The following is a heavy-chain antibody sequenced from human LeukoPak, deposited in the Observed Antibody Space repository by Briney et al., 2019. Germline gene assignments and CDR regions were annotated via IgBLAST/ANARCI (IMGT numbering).Heavy chain of an antibody. J-gene: IGHJ4*02. CDR2: ISGSGGST. Sequence: GGSLRLSCAASGFTFSSYAMSWVRQAPGKGLEWVSAISGSGGSTYYADSVKGRFTISRDNSKNTLYLQMNGLRAEDTAVYYCAKGTGYSYGDRPFDYWGQGTLVTVSS. CDR1: GFTFSSYA. CDR3: AKGTGYSYGDRPFDY. V-gene: IGHV3-23*01. D-gene: IGHD5-18*01.